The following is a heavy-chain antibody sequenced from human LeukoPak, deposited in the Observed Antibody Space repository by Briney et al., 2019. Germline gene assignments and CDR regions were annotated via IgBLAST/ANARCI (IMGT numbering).Heavy chain of an antibody. D-gene: IGHD3-22*01. CDR1: GFTFSSYW. V-gene: IGHV3-7*01. J-gene: IGHJ4*02. Sequence: GGSLRLSCAASGFTFSSYWMSWVRQAPGKGLEWVANIKQDGSEKYYVDSVKGRFTISRDNAKNSLYLQMNSLRAENTAVYYCVVVITLFDYWGQGTLVTVSS. CDR2: IKQDGSEK. CDR3: VVVITLFDY.